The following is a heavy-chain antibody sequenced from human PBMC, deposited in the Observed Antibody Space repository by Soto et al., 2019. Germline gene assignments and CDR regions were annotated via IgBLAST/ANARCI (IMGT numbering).Heavy chain of an antibody. D-gene: IGHD2-15*01. CDR1: GGSISSGGYY. J-gene: IGHJ3*02. CDR3: ARDGGRYCSVGSCREHAFDI. CDR2: IYYSGST. Sequence: TLSLTCTVSGGSISSGGYYWSWIRQHPGKGLEWIGYIYYSGSTYYNPSLKSRVTISVDTSKNQFSLKLSSVTAADTAVYYCARDGGRYCSVGSCREHAFDIRGQGTMVTVSS. V-gene: IGHV4-31*03.